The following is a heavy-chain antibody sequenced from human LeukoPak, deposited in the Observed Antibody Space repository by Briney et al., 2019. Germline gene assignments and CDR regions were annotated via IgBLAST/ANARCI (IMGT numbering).Heavy chain of an antibody. Sequence: GSSVKLSCKASGATFSSYAISWVRQAPGQGLEWMGRIIPIFGIANYAQKFQGRVTITADKSTSTAYMELSSLRSEDTAVYYCASENSSGQGGGANWFDPWGQGTLVTVSS. CDR3: ASENSSGQGGGANWFDP. CDR1: GATFSSYA. CDR2: IIPIFGIA. D-gene: IGHD6-19*01. J-gene: IGHJ5*02. V-gene: IGHV1-69*04.